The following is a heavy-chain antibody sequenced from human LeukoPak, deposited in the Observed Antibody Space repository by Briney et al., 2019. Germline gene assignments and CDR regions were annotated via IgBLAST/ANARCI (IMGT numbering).Heavy chain of an antibody. CDR3: ARDSVTCRGCAFDV. D-gene: IGHD1-26*01. CDR1: GFTFSSYG. V-gene: IGHV3-7*01. CDR2: LNPDGSKR. J-gene: IGHJ3*01. Sequence: GGSLRLSCAASGFTFSSYGMHWVRQAPGKGLEWEANLNPDGSKRNYVDSVKGRFTIFRDNAKNSLYLQMNSLRAEDTAVFYCARDSVTCRGCAFDVWGHGTMVTVSS.